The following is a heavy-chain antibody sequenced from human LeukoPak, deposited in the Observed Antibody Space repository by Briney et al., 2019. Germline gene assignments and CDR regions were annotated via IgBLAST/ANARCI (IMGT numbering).Heavy chain of an antibody. Sequence: QPGGSLRLSCAASGFTFSSYEMNWVRQAPGKGPEWVSGISGSGGTTYYADSVKGRFTISRDNSKNTLYLQMNSLRADDTAVYYCAKDKFSVAVVADRLKWFDPWGQGTLVTVSS. CDR2: ISGSGGTT. CDR1: GFTFSSYE. CDR3: AKDKFSVAVVADRLKWFDP. J-gene: IGHJ5*02. V-gene: IGHV3-23*01. D-gene: IGHD2-15*01.